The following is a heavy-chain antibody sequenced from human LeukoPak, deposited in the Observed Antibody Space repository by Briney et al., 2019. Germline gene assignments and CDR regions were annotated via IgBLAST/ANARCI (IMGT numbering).Heavy chain of an antibody. CDR3: ASSAGALIDC. D-gene: IGHD6-19*01. CDR2: IWFDGSNK. CDR1: GFTFSNYD. V-gene: IGHV3-33*01. Sequence: GRSLRLSCAVSGFTFSNYDMHWVRQAPGKGLEWVAVIWFDGSNKFYADSVKGRFTISRDDSKNTLYLQMNSLRAEDTAVYYCASSAGALIDCWGQGTLVIVSS. J-gene: IGHJ4*02.